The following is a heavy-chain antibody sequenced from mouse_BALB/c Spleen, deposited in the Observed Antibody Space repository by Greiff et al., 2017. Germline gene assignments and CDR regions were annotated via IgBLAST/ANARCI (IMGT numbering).Heavy chain of an antibody. Sequence: EVQLQESGAELVKPGASVKLSCTASGFNIKDTYMHLVKQRPEQGLEWIGRIDPANGNTKYDPKFQGKATITADTSSNTAYLQLSSLTSEDTAVYYGAGEGQRGPFDYWGQGTTLTVSS. CDR2: IDPANGNT. J-gene: IGHJ2*01. V-gene: IGHV14-3*02. CDR3: AGEGQRGPFDY. D-gene: IGHD3-2*01. CDR1: GFNIKDTY.